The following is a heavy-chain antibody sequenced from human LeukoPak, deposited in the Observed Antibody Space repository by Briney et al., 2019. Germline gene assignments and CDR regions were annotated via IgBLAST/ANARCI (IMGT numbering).Heavy chain of an antibody. CDR3: AKDLLSYYDSSGSLGD. CDR1: GFTFSSYA. Sequence: GGSLRLSCAASGFTFSSYAMSWVRQAPGKGLEWVSAISGSGGSTYYADSVKGRFIISRDNSKNTLYLQMNSLRAEDTAVYYCAKDLLSYYDSSGSLGDWGQGTLVTVSS. D-gene: IGHD3-22*01. J-gene: IGHJ4*02. V-gene: IGHV3-23*01. CDR2: ISGSGGST.